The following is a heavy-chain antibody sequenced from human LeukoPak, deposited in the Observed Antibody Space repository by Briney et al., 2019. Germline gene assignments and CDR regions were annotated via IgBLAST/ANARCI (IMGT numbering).Heavy chain of an antibody. V-gene: IGHV3-30-3*01. CDR2: ISYDGSNK. Sequence: PGRSLRLSCAASGFTFSSYAMHWVRQAPGKGLEWVAVISYDGSNKYYADSVKGRFTISRDNSKNTLYLQMNTLRAEDTAVYYCARDRDCSGCSCYSTLFDYWGQGTLVTVSS. CDR1: GFTFSSYA. D-gene: IGHD2-15*01. CDR3: ARDRDCSGCSCYSTLFDY. J-gene: IGHJ4*02.